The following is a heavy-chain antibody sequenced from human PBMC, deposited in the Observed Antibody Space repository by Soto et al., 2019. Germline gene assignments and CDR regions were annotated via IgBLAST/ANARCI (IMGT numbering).Heavy chain of an antibody. J-gene: IGHJ4*02. V-gene: IGHV3-33*01. CDR1: GFTFSRYG. CDR3: ARGDGTMVRGAHVEY. D-gene: IGHD3-10*01. Sequence: QVQLMESGGGVVQPGRSLRLSCEAAGFTFSRYGMHWVRQAPGKGLEWVAVIWFDGSNTYYPASVKGRFTISRDYSKNTVYLQMHSLRAEDTAVYSCARGDGTMVRGAHVEYWGQGNLVTVS. CDR2: IWFDGSNT.